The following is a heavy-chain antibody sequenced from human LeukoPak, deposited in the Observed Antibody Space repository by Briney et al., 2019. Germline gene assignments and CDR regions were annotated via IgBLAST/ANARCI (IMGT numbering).Heavy chain of an antibody. V-gene: IGHV1-46*01. Sequence: ASVKVSCKASGYTFTSYYMHWVRQAPGQGLEWMGIINPSGGSTSYAQKFQGRVTMTRDTSTSTVYMELSSLRSEDTAVYYCARVRIAVDGLPWGQFDPWPQGTRVSVPS. D-gene: IGHD6-19*01. CDR3: ARVRIAVDGLPWGQFDP. J-gene: IGHJ5*02. CDR2: INPSGGST. CDR1: GYTFTSYY.